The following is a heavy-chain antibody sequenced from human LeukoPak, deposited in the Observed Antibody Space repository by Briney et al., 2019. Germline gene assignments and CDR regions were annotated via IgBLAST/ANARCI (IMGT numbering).Heavy chain of an antibody. D-gene: IGHD3-9*01. Sequence: ASVKVSCKASGGTFSSYAISWVRQAPGQGLEWMGRIIPIFGTANYAQKFQGRVTITTDESTSTAYMELSSLRSEDTAVYYCARDRGYDILTGYSDLDYRGQGTLVTVSS. CDR2: IIPIFGTA. V-gene: IGHV1-69*05. J-gene: IGHJ4*02. CDR1: GGTFSSYA. CDR3: ARDRGYDILTGYSDLDY.